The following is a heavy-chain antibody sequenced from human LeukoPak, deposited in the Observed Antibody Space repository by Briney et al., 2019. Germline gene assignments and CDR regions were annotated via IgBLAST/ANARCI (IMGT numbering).Heavy chain of an antibody. Sequence: GGSLRLSCAASEFTFSNYGMHWVRQAPGKGLEWVAVISKDGSNKIYAASVKGRFTISRDNSKNTLYLQMNSLRAEDTAVYYCAKEYSSGWSYWYFDLWGRGTLVTVSS. CDR1: EFTFSNYG. V-gene: IGHV3-30*18. D-gene: IGHD6-19*01. CDR2: ISKDGSNK. CDR3: AKEYSSGWSYWYFDL. J-gene: IGHJ2*01.